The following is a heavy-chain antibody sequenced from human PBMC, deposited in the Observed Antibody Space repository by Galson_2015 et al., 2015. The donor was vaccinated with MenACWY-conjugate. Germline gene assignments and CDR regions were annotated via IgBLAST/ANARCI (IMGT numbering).Heavy chain of an antibody. CDR2: IIPIFGTA. V-gene: IGHV1-69*13. Sequence: SVKVSCKASGGTFSSYAISWVRQAPGQGLEWMGGIIPIFGTANYAQKFQGRVTITADESTSTAYMELSSLRSEDTAVYYCARDRGISSQEYSSDYWGQGTLVTVSS. D-gene: IGHD6-6*01. CDR1: GGTFSSYA. J-gene: IGHJ4*02. CDR3: ARDRGISSQEYSSDY.